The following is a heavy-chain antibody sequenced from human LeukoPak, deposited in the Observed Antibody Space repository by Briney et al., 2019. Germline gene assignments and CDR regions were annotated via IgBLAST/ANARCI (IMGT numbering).Heavy chain of an antibody. CDR1: GFIFSRYG. V-gene: IGHV3-30*03. J-gene: IGHJ4*02. D-gene: IGHD4-11*01. Sequence: GRPLGLSCAASGFIFSRYGMHWVRQAPGTGLEWVAVISYDGNNKYYANSVKGRFTISRDNSRNTLYLQMNSLRPEDTAVYYCARVYQDYTLAYWGQGALVTVSS. CDR2: ISYDGNNK. CDR3: ARVYQDYTLAY.